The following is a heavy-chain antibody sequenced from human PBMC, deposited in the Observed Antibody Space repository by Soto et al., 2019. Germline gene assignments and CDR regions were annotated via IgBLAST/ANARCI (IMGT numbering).Heavy chain of an antibody. Sequence: SVKVSCKASXGTFXSYAIXWVRXAPGQGLEWMGGIIPIFGTANYAQKFQGRVTITADESTSTAYMELSSLRSDDTAVYYCARVDYYDSSGLDYWGQGTLVTVS. CDR2: IIPIFGTA. CDR1: XGTFXSYA. V-gene: IGHV1-69*13. CDR3: ARVDYYDSSGLDY. D-gene: IGHD3-22*01. J-gene: IGHJ4*02.